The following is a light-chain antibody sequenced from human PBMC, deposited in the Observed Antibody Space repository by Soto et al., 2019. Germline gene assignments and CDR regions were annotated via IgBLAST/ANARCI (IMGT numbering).Light chain of an antibody. V-gene: IGKV2-28*01. J-gene: IGKJ5*01. CDR1: QSLLHRNGYNY. CDR2: LGS. Sequence: EMVMTQSTLSLPVTPGDPASISCRSSQSLLHRNGYNYLDWYLQRPGQSPQLLIYLGSNRASGVPDRFSGSGSGTDFTLKISRVEAEDVGVYYCMQALQTPLYTFGQGTRLEIK. CDR3: MQALQTPLYT.